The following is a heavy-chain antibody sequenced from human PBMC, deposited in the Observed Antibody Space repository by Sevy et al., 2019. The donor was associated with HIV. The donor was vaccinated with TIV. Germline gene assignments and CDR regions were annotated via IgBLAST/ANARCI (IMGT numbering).Heavy chain of an antibody. CDR2: VSYDGSRK. Sequence: GGSLRLSCVGSGFTFRNFGVHWLRQAPGKGLEWLSVVSYDGSRKYYVDSVKGRFIVSRDNSKNTLYLQMNSLRTEDMAVYYCARGGSGDYYYYGVDVWGQGTTVTVSS. J-gene: IGHJ6*02. CDR1: GFTFRNFG. D-gene: IGHD3-10*01. CDR3: ARGGSGDYYYYGVDV. V-gene: IGHV3-30*03.